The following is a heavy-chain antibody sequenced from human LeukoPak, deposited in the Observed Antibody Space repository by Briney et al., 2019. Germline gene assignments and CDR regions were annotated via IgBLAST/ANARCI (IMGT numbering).Heavy chain of an antibody. D-gene: IGHD6-13*01. CDR3: ATGWGGIAAAVYYFDY. CDR2: FDPEDGET. Sequence: ASVKVSCKVSGYTLTELSMHWVRQALGKGLEWMGGFDPEDGETIYAQKFQGRVTMTEDTSTDTAYMELSSLRSEDTAVYYCATGWGGIAAAVYYFDYWGQGTLVTVSS. J-gene: IGHJ4*02. CDR1: GYTLTELS. V-gene: IGHV1-24*01.